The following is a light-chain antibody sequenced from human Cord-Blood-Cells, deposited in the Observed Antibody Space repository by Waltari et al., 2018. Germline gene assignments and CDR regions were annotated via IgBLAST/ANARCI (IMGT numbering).Light chain of an antibody. Sequence: DSQMTQSPSSLSPSVGDRVSITCRASQSISSYLNWYQQKPGKAPKLLIYAASSLQSGVPSRFSGSGSGTDFTLTISSLQPEDFATYYCQQSYSTPRTFGQGTKVEIK. CDR1: QSISSY. CDR2: AAS. V-gene: IGKV1-39*01. CDR3: QQSYSTPRT. J-gene: IGKJ1*01.